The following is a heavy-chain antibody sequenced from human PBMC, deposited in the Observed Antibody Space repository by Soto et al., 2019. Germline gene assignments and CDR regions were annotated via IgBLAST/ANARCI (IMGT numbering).Heavy chain of an antibody. V-gene: IGHV4-34*01. CDR2: IDHSGST. Sequence: SETLSLTCAVYGGSFNGYYWTWIRQPPGKGPEWIGDIDHSGSTNYNPSLKSRVTISVDTSKNQFSLKVRSVTAADMAVFYCARAPDKDYFGSWGQGTQVTVS. CDR3: ARAPDKDYFGS. J-gene: IGHJ4*02. CDR1: GGSFNGYY.